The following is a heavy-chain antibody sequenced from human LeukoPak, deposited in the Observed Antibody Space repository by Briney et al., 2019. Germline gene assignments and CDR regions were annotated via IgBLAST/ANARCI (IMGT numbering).Heavy chain of an antibody. CDR2: IWYNASDR. V-gene: IGHV3-33*01. Sequence: GGSLRLSCAASGFTFSSFGMHWVRQAPGKGLEWVAVIWYNASDRYYADSVKGRFTISRDNSKNTLFLQMNSLRDDDTAVYYCVRGVGVSRFNYFDPWGQGTLVVVSS. CDR1: GFTFSSFG. D-gene: IGHD5-24*01. CDR3: VRGVGVSRFNYFDP. J-gene: IGHJ5*02.